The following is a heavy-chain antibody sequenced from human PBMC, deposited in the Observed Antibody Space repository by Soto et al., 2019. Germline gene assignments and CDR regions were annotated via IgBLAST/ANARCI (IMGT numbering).Heavy chain of an antibody. CDR3: ASDWFYMDV. CDR2: SSSDSGTI. Sequence: GRPLWLSCAPTEFPFANFPMNWARQAPGKGLEWISYSSSDSGTIYYADSVKGRFSISRDNAKNSLFLQMNSLRVEDTAVYYCASDWFYMDVWGKGT. D-gene: IGHD3-9*01. CDR1: EFPFANFP. J-gene: IGHJ6*03. V-gene: IGHV3-48*01.